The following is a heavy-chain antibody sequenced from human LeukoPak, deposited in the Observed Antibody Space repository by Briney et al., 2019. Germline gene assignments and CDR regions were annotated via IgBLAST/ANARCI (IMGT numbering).Heavy chain of an antibody. J-gene: IGHJ4*02. V-gene: IGHV3-21*01. CDR2: ISSSYNSI. CDR1: GFTFSSYW. D-gene: IGHD3-10*01. Sequence: GGSLRLSCVASGFTFSSYWMTWVRQAPGKGLEWVSSISSSYNSIYYADSVKGRFTISRDNAKNSLYLQMNSLRAEDTAVYYCARGSGTYYFLDYWGQGTLVTVSS. CDR3: ARGSGTYYFLDY.